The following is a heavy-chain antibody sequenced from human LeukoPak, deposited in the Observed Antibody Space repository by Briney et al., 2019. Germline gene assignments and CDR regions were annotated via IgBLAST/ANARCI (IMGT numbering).Heavy chain of an antibody. Sequence: GGSLRLSCAASRFTCDDYGMRWVRQAPGKGREWVTGINWNGGSTGYADSVKGRFTISRDNAKNYLYLQMNSLRAEDTAVYYCAMGSAWELQRPHPSYWGQGTLVTVSS. D-gene: IGHD1-26*01. CDR3: AMGSAWELQRPHPSY. V-gene: IGHV3-20*04. J-gene: IGHJ4*02. CDR1: RFTCDDYG. CDR2: INWNGGST.